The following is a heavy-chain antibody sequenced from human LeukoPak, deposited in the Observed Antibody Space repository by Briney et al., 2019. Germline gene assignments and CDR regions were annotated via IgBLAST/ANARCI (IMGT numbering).Heavy chain of an antibody. J-gene: IGHJ4*02. V-gene: IGHV1-2*02. CDR2: INPNSGGT. Sequence: ASVKVSCKASGYTFTGYYMHWVRQAPGQGLEWMGWINPNSGGTNYAQKFQGRVTMTRDTSISTAYMELSRLRSDDTAVYYCARAPYSSSWYDYWGQGTLVTVSS. CDR1: GYTFTGYY. D-gene: IGHD6-13*01. CDR3: ARAPYSSSWYDY.